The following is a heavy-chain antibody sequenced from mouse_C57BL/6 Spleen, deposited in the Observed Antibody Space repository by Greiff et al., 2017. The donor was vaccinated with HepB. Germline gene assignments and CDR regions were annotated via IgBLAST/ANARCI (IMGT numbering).Heavy chain of an antibody. D-gene: IGHD1-1*01. CDR3: AIHPITTVPHYYAMDY. Sequence: VQLQQSGAELVKPGASVKLSCKASGYTFTEYTIHWVKQRSGQGLEWIGWFYPGSGSIKYNEKFKDKATLTADKSSSTVYMELSRLTSGDSAVYCCAIHPITTVPHYYAMDYWGQGTSVTVSS. CDR1: GYTFTEYT. V-gene: IGHV1-62-2*01. J-gene: IGHJ4*01. CDR2: FYPGSGSI.